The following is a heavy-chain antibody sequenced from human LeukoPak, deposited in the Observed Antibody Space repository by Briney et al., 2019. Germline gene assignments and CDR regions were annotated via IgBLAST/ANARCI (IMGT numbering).Heavy chain of an antibody. J-gene: IGHJ3*02. Sequence: GGSLRLSCAASGFTFSNAWMSWVRQAPGKGLEWVGRIKSKTDGGTTDYAAPVKGRFTISRDDSKNTLYLQMNSLKTEDTAVYYCTTFNTRYISAFDIWGQGTMVTVSS. CDR3: TTFNTRYISAFDI. CDR1: GFTFSNAW. V-gene: IGHV3-15*01. D-gene: IGHD1-14*01. CDR2: IKSKTDGGTT.